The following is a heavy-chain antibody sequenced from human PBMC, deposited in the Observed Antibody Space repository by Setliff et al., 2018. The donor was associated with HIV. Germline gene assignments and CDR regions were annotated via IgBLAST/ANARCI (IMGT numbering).Heavy chain of an antibody. CDR2: INHSGST. Sequence: PSENLSLTCAVYGGSFSGYYWSWIRQPPGKGLEWIGEINHSGSTNYNPSLKSRVTISVDMSKNQFSLKLSSVTAADTAVYYCARGSKGGFFDYWGQGTLVTVSS. J-gene: IGHJ4*02. D-gene: IGHD3-16*01. V-gene: IGHV4-34*01. CDR1: GGSFSGYY. CDR3: ARGSKGGFFDY.